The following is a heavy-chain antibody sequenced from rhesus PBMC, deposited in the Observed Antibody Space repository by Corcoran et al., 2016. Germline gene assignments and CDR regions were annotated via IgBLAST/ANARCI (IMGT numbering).Heavy chain of an antibody. J-gene: IGHJ4*01. D-gene: IGHD1-1-1*01. CDR1: GFTFSSYD. V-gene: IGHV3S4*01. CDR2: NSNTGKTI. Sequence: EVQLVESGGGLVQPGGSLRLSCAASGFTFSSYDMSWVRLALGKGLEWVSSNSNTGKTIYDADSVKGRFTISRDNAKNSLSLQMNSLKTEDTAVYYCTRHKYSWIFDYWGQGVLVTVSS. CDR3: TRHKYSWIFDY.